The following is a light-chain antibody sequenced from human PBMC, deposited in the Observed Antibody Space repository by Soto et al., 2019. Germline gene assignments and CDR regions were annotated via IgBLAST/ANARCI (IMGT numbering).Light chain of an antibody. V-gene: IGLV2-14*01. J-gene: IGLJ1*01. CDR1: ASDVGGYNY. CDR2: AVS. CDR3: CSYTSRTTYV. Sequence: QSVLIQPASVSGSPGQSITISCTGTASDVGGYNYVSWYQQHPGKAPKLMIHAVSNRPSGISSRFSGSKSGNTASLTISGLQSEDEADYFCCSYTSRTTYVFGTGTKVTVL.